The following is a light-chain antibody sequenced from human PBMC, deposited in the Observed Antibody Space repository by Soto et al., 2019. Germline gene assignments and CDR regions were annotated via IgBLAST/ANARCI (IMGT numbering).Light chain of an antibody. Sequence: EIVLTYSPGTLSLSPGERATLSCRASQSVSSTYLAWYQQRPGQAPRLLIYGASSRATGIPDRFSGSGSGTDFTLTISSLQSEDFAVYYCQQYNNWPLTFGQGTRLEI. J-gene: IGKJ5*01. CDR3: QQYNNWPLT. CDR2: GAS. CDR1: QSVSSTY. V-gene: IGKV3-20*01.